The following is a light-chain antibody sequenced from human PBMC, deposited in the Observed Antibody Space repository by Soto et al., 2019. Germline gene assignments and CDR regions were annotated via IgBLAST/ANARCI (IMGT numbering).Light chain of an antibody. CDR1: QSVSSNY. J-gene: IGKJ2*01. V-gene: IGKV3-20*01. Sequence: EIVLTQSPGTLSLSPGERATLSCRASQSVSSNYLAWYQQRPGQAPRLLIYGASSRATGVPDSFSGSGSGTDFTLTISRLEPEDSAVYYCQQYGSSPYTFGQGTKLESK. CDR3: QQYGSSPYT. CDR2: GAS.